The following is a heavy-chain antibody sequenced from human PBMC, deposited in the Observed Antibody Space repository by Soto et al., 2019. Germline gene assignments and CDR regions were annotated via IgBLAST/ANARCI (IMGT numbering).Heavy chain of an antibody. D-gene: IGHD3-22*01. CDR2: ISYDGSNK. J-gene: IGHJ3*02. CDR1: GCTFSSYA. CDR3: ARVIAGAFDI. Sequence: GPLRLTCTASGCTFSSYAMHWVRQAPGKGLEWVAVISYDGSNKYYADSVKGRFTISRDNSKNTLYLQMNSLRAEDTAVYYCARVIAGAFDIWGQGTMVTVS. V-gene: IGHV3-30-3*01.